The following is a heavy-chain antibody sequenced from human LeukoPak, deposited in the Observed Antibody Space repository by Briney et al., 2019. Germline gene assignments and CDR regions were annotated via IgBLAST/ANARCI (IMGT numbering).Heavy chain of an antibody. CDR1: GYTFTSYD. CDR3: ARMTSYSSSWYVDP. J-gene: IGHJ5*02. CDR2: MNPNNGNT. Sequence: ASVKLSCKASGYTFTSYDINWVRQATGQGLEWMGWMNPNNGNTGYAQKFQGRVTMTRNTSISTAYMELSSLRSEDTAVYYCARMTSYSSSWYVDPWGQGTLVTVSS. V-gene: IGHV1-8*01. D-gene: IGHD6-13*01.